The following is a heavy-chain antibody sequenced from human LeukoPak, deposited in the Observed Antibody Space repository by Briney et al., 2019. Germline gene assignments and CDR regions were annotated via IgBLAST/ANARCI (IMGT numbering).Heavy chain of an antibody. CDR1: GFTFSRYA. J-gene: IGHJ1*01. Sequence: GRSLRLSCAASGFTFSRYAMHWVRQAPGKGLEWGAAISHDGSNKYHADSVKGRFTISRDNSKNTVYLQMNSLRAEDTAVYFCAGSPKYSSSWFEYFQHWGQGTLVTVSS. CDR3: AGSPKYSSSWFEYFQH. CDR2: ISHDGSNK. V-gene: IGHV3-30*01. D-gene: IGHD6-13*01.